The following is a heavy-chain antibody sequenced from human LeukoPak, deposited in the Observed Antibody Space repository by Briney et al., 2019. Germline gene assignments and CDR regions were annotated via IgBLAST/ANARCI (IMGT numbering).Heavy chain of an antibody. Sequence: SETLSLTYAVYGGSFSGYYWSWIRQPPEKGLEWIGEINHSGSTNYNPSLKSRITISVDTSKNQFSLKLSSVTAADTAVYYCARGKTLVVRGVANWFDPWGQGTLVTVSS. CDR1: GGSFSGYY. CDR2: INHSGST. CDR3: ARGKTLVVRGVANWFDP. D-gene: IGHD3-10*01. J-gene: IGHJ5*02. V-gene: IGHV4-34*01.